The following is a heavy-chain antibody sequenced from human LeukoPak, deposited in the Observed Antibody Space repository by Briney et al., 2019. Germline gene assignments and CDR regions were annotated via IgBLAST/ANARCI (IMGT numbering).Heavy chain of an antibody. CDR1: GGTFSSYA. CDR3: ARDRVTMVRGVRGYYYYYMDV. D-gene: IGHD3-10*01. Sequence: GASVKVSCKASGGTFSSYAISWVRQAPGQGLEWMGGIIPIFGTANYAQKFQGRVTITADESTSTAYMELSSLRSEDTAVYYCARDRVTMVRGVRGYYYYYMDVWGKGTTVTISS. V-gene: IGHV1-69*13. J-gene: IGHJ6*03. CDR2: IIPIFGTA.